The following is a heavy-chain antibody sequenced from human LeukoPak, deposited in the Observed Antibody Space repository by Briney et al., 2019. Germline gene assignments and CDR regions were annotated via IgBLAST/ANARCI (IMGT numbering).Heavy chain of an antibody. V-gene: IGHV3-30*02. CDR1: GFTFNNYG. CDR3: AKDPHRYDSRIYYCAY. CDR2: VRYDGSNT. Sequence: GGSLRLSCAASGFTFNNYGMHWVRQAPGKGLEWVAFVRYDGSNTYYADSVKGRFTISRDNSKNTLYLHMNRLRAEDTAVYYCAKDPHRYDSRIYYCAYWGQGTLVTVSS. J-gene: IGHJ4*02. D-gene: IGHD3-22*01.